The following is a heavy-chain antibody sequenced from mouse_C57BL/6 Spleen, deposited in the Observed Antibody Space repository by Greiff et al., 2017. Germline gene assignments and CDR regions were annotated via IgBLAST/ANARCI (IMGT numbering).Heavy chain of an antibody. CDR2: IYPGDGDT. CDR3: ARGLTGPFDY. V-gene: IGHV1-82*01. Sequence: QVQLQQSGPELVKPGASVKISCKASGYAFSSSWMNWVKQRPGKGLEWIGRIYPGDGDTNYNGKFKGKATLTADKSSSTAYMQLSSLTSEDSAVYFCARGLTGPFDYWGQGTTLTVSS. CDR1: GYAFSSSW. D-gene: IGHD4-1*01. J-gene: IGHJ2*01.